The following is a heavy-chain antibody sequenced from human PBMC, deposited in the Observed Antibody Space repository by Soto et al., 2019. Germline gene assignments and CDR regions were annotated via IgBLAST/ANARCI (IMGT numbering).Heavy chain of an antibody. CDR3: AGEDYDYYYLDV. CDR1: GGYFSTYT. V-gene: IGHV1-69*08. CDR2: IIPVIGIG. Sequence: QVQLVQSGAEVKKPGSSVKVSCKASGGYFSTYTINWVRQAPGQGLEWMGRIIPVIGIGNYAQKFKGRVTITADKSTSTAYMELSSLRSEDTAVYYCAGEDYDYYYLDVWGKGTTVTVSS. J-gene: IGHJ6*03.